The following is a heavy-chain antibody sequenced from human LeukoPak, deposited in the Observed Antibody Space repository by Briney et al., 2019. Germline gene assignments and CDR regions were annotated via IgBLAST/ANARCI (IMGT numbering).Heavy chain of an antibody. CDR2: ISAYNGNT. V-gene: IGHV1-18*01. D-gene: IGHD2-2*01. CDR3: ARNPQIVVPAAFDY. CDR1: GYTFTSYG. Sequence: ASVKVSCKASGYTFTSYGISWVRQAPGQGLEWMGWISAYNGNTNYAQKLQGRVTMTTDTSTSTAYMELRSLRSDDTAVYYCARNPQIVVPAAFDYWAREPWSPSPQ. J-gene: IGHJ4*02.